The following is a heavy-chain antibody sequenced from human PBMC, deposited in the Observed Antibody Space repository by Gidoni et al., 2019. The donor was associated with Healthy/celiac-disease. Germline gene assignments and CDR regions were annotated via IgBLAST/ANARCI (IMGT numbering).Heavy chain of an antibody. CDR2: ISSSSSYI. J-gene: IGHJ3*02. D-gene: IGHD4-17*01. CDR1: GLTFSSYS. CDR3: SRGRDPRLTTVAKNALTAFDI. V-gene: IGHV3-21*01. Sequence: EVQLVESGGGLVKPGGSLRLSCAASGLTFSSYSMNWVRHAPGKVLVWVSSISSSSSYIYYADSVKGRFTISRDNAKNSLYLQMNSLRAEYTAVYYCSRGRDPRLTTVAKNALTAFDIWGQGTMVTVSS.